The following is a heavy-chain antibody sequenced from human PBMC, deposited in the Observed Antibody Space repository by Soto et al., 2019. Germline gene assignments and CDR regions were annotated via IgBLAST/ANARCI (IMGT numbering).Heavy chain of an antibody. CDR1: GGTFSSYA. J-gene: IGHJ6*02. CDR3: AGDYYDSSGYDEPYYYYGMDV. CDR2: IIPIFGTA. V-gene: IGHV1-69*13. D-gene: IGHD3-22*01. Sequence: ASVKVSCKASGGTFSSYAISWVRQAPGQGLEWMGGIIPIFGTANYAQKFQGRVTITADESTSTAYMELSSLRSEDTAVYYCAGDYYDSSGYDEPYYYYGMDVWGQGTTVTVSS.